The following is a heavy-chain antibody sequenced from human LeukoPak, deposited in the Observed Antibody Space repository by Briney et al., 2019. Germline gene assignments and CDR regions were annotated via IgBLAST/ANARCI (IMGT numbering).Heavy chain of an antibody. J-gene: IGHJ5*02. CDR1: GYSFSGYW. V-gene: IGHV5-51*06. Sequence: GESLKISCKAIGYSFSGYWIAWVRQMPGKGLESMGIIHPGNSAVKYSPSFQGQVTISADKSISTAHLQWSSLKASDTAMYYCARVWAAGISSWFDPWGQGTLVTVSS. D-gene: IGHD6-13*01. CDR2: IHPGNSAV. CDR3: ARVWAAGISSWFDP.